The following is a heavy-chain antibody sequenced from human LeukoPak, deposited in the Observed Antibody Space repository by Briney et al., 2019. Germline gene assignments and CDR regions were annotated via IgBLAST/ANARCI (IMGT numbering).Heavy chain of an antibody. CDR1: GFTFSTYG. D-gene: IGHD3-10*01. CDR2: ISYDGSNK. J-gene: IGHJ4*02. Sequence: PGGSLRLSCAASGFTFSTYGMHWVRQAPGKGLEWVAVISYDGSNKYYADSVKGRFTISRDNSKNTLYLQMNSLRAEDTAVYYCARDLGEDPMVRGAVFDYWGQGTLVTVSS. V-gene: IGHV3-30*19. CDR3: ARDLGEDPMVRGAVFDY.